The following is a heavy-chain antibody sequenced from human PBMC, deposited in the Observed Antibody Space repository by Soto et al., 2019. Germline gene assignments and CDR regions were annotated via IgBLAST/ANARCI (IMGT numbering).Heavy chain of an antibody. Sequence: GESLKISCKGSGYSFTSYWIGWVRQMPGKGLEWMGIIYPGDSDTRYSPSFQGQVTISADKSISTAYLQWSSLKASDTAMYYCAGQSARRGSSWPLGYWRQGTLVAVSS. CDR3: AGQSARRGSSWPLGY. CDR2: IYPGDSDT. D-gene: IGHD6-13*01. J-gene: IGHJ4*02. V-gene: IGHV5-51*01. CDR1: GYSFTSYW.